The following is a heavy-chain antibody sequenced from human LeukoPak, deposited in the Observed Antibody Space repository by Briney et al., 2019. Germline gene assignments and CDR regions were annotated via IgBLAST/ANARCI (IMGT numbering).Heavy chain of an antibody. CDR1: GFTFSAYD. J-gene: IGHJ6*03. D-gene: IGHD2-15*01. CDR3: AKGLKYCSGGSCSLYMDV. CDR2: LWDDGSRK. V-gene: IGHV3-33*06. Sequence: GGSLRLYCAASGFTFSAYDMHWVRQAPGKGLERVAVLWDDGSRKYSADSVRGRLTISRDNSKNTLYLQMNSLRAEDTAGYYCAKGLKYCSGGSCSLYMDVWGKGTTVIVSS.